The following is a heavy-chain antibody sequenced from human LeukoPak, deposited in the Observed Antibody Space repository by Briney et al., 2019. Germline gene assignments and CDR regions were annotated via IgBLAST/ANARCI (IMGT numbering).Heavy chain of an antibody. CDR3: ARGLRGYSYGYYFDY. Sequence: PSETLSLTCAVYGGSFSGYYWSWIRQPPGKGLEWIGEINHSGSTNYNPSLKCRVTISVDTSKNQFFLKLSSVTAADTAVYYCARGLRGYSYGYYFDYWGQGTLVTVSS. CDR2: INHSGST. J-gene: IGHJ4*02. CDR1: GGSFSGYY. D-gene: IGHD5-18*01. V-gene: IGHV4-34*01.